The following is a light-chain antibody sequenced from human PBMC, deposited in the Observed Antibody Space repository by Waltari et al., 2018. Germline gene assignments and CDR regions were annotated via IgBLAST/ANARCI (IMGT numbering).Light chain of an antibody. V-gene: IGLV2-23*02. Sequence: QSGLTQPASVSGSPGQSITISCTGTSSDFGNYNLVSWYQQYPGKAPKLMVYEVTKRTSGVSDRVSGSKSGNTASLTIYGLQSEDEAEYYCCSYAGFGIYVFGTGTKVTVL. J-gene: IGLJ1*01. CDR2: EVT. CDR3: CSYAGFGIYV. CDR1: SSDFGNYNL.